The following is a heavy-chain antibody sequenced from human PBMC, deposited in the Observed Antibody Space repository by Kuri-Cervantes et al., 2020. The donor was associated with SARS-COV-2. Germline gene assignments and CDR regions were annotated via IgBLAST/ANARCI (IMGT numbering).Heavy chain of an antibody. Sequence: GSLRPSCTVSGYSISSGYYWGWSRQPPGKGLEWIGSIYHSGSTYYNPSLKSRVTISVDTSKNQFSLKLSSVTAADTAMYYCARVPIAAPEYWGQGTLVTVSS. J-gene: IGHJ4*02. CDR3: ARVPIAAPEY. V-gene: IGHV4-38-2*02. CDR1: GYSISSGYY. D-gene: IGHD6-13*01. CDR2: IYHSGST.